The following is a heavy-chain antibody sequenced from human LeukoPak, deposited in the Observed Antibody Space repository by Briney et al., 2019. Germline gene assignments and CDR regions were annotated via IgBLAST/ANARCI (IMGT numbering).Heavy chain of an antibody. V-gene: IGHV4-59*01. J-gene: IGHJ6*03. CDR3: ARSIVGATSYYYYYYMDV. CDR1: GGSISSYY. D-gene: IGHD1-26*01. CDR2: IYSSGST. Sequence: SETLSLTCTVSGGSISSYYWSWIRQPPGKGLEWIGYIYSSGSTNYNPSLKSRVTISVDTSKNQFSLKLSSVTAADTAVYYCARSIVGATSYYYYYYMDVWGKGTTVTVSS.